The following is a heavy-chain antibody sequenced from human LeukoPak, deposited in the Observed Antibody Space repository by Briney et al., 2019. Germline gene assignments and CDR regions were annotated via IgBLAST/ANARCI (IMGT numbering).Heavy chain of an antibody. Sequence: PGGSLRLSCAASGFTVSSNYMSWVRQAPGKRLEGVSVIYSGGSTYYADSVKGRFTISRDNSKSTLYLQMNSLRAESTAVYYCAREPLPSEYYFDYWGQGNLVTVSS. CDR1: GFTVSSNY. CDR3: AREPLPSEYYFDY. CDR2: IYSGGST. J-gene: IGHJ4*02. V-gene: IGHV3-53*01. D-gene: IGHD3-10*01.